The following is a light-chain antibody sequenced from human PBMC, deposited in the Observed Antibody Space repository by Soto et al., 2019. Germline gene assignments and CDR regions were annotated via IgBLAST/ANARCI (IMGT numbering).Light chain of an antibody. CDR2: GAS. J-gene: IGKJ2*01. Sequence: EIVLTQSPGTLSLSPGERATLSCRASQSVSSSYLAWYQQKPGQGPRLLIYGASSRATGIPDRFSGSESGTDFILTSSRLEPEDVGVESFHPYGSSRGTYTFGQGTKMEIK. CDR1: QSVSSSY. CDR3: HPYGSSRGTYT. V-gene: IGKV3-20*01.